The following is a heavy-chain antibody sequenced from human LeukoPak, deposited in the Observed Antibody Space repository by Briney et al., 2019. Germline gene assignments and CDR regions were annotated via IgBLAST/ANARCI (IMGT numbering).Heavy chain of an antibody. V-gene: IGHV3-48*03. CDR2: ISNGGNTT. CDR3: AKDPSGQASLLDY. CDR1: GFTLSSYE. Sequence: GGSRSLSWAASGFTLSSYEMNWFRQAPGKGMEWVAYISNGGNTTYYADSVRGRFTISRDNAKNSMYRQMNSLRDEDMAVYYCAKDPSGQASLLDYWGQGTLVTVSS. D-gene: IGHD3-10*01. J-gene: IGHJ4*02.